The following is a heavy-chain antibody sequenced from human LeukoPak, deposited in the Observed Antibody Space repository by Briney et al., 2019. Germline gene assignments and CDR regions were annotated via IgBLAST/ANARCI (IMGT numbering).Heavy chain of an antibody. CDR2: ISGSGGST. CDR3: AKAGTVTKGGSFDY. Sequence: PGGSLRLSCAASGFTFSSYGMSWVRQAPGKGLEWVSAISGSGGSTYYADSVKGRFTISRDNSKNTLYLQMNSLRAEDTAVYYCAKAGTVTKGGSFDYWGQGTLVTVSS. CDR1: GFTFSSYG. D-gene: IGHD4-17*01. V-gene: IGHV3-23*01. J-gene: IGHJ4*02.